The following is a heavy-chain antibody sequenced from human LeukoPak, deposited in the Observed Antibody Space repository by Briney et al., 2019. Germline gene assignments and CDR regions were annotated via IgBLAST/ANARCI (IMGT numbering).Heavy chain of an antibody. CDR1: GYTFTSHY. D-gene: IGHD2-2*02. CDR2: INPSGGST. CDR3: ARGRENIVVVPAAIGY. J-gene: IGHJ4*02. V-gene: IGHV1-46*01. Sequence: GASVKVSCKASGYTFTSHYMHWVRQAPGQGLEWMGIINPSGGSTSYAQKFQGRVTMTRDTSTSTVYMELSSLRSEDTAVYYCARGRENIVVVPAAIGYWGQGTLVTVSS.